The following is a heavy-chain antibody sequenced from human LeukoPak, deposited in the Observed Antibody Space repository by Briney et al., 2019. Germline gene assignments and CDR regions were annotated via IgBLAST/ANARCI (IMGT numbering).Heavy chain of an antibody. J-gene: IGHJ4*02. Sequence: ASLKVSCKASGGTLSSYAISWVRPAPGQGLEWMGGIIPIFGTANYAQKFQGRVTITADESTSTAYMELSSLRSEDTAVYYCARALRSSSSSPFDYWGQGTLVTVSS. CDR3: ARALRSSSSSPFDY. CDR1: GGTLSSYA. V-gene: IGHV1-69*13. CDR2: IIPIFGTA. D-gene: IGHD6-6*01.